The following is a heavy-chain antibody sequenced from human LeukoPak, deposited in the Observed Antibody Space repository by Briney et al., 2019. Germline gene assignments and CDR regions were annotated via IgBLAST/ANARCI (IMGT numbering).Heavy chain of an antibody. CDR3: ARGSRNHYDYSGYYSY. J-gene: IGHJ4*02. V-gene: IGHV3-64*01. D-gene: IGHD3-22*01. Sequence: PGGSLRLSCAASGFIFSNYAMHWVRQAPGKELQYVSAISSNGGSTYYANSVKGRFTIYRDNSKNTLYLQMGSLRAEDMAVYYCARGSRNHYDYSGYYSYWGQGTLVTVSS. CDR2: ISSNGGST. CDR1: GFIFSNYA.